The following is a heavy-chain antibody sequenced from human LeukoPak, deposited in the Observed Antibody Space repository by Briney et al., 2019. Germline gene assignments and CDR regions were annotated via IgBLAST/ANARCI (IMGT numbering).Heavy chain of an antibody. D-gene: IGHD4-17*01. J-gene: IGHJ4*02. CDR3: AIAHFYGDFRDY. CDR2: TSASGGST. V-gene: IGHV3-23*01. CDR1: GFTFRSYA. Sequence: GGSLRLSCAASGFTFRSYAMNWVRQAPGKGLEWVSGTSASGGSTWYADSVEGRLTISRDNSKNTLYLQMNSLRAEDTAVYYCAIAHFYGDFRDYWGQGTLVTVSS.